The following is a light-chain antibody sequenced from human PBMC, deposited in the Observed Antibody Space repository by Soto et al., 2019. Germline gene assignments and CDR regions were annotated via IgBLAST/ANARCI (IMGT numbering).Light chain of an antibody. Sequence: QSALTQPASVSGSPGQSITISCTGTNNLASWYQQHPGKAPKVVLYEGTKRPSGVSNRFSGSNSGSTASLTISGLQAEDEAHYFCCAYVGARSYVFGPGTKLTVL. J-gene: IGLJ1*01. CDR3: CAYVGARSYV. V-gene: IGLV2-23*01. CDR2: EGT. CDR1: NNL.